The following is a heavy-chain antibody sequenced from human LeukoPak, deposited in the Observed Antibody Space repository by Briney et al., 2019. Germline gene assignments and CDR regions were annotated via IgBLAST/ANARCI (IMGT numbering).Heavy chain of an antibody. CDR1: GYTFTSYY. Sequence: ASVTVSCKASGYTFTSYYMHWVRQAPGQGLEWMGIINPSGGSTSYAQKFQGRVTMTRDTSTSTVYMELSSLRSEDTAVYYCARGRPPIVVVPAAMRNSWWFDPWGQGTLVTVSS. CDR3: ARGRPPIVVVPAAMRNSWWFDP. J-gene: IGHJ5*02. D-gene: IGHD2-2*01. V-gene: IGHV1-46*01. CDR2: INPSGGST.